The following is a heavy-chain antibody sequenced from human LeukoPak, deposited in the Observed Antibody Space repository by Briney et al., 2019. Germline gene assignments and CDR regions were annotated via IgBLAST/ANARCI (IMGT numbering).Heavy chain of an antibody. CDR2: IWYDGTNK. J-gene: IGHJ4*02. CDR3: ARVTGSGSYYNGIDY. Sequence: SGRSLRLSCAASGFTFSSCGMHWVRQAPGKGLEWVAVIWYDGTNKYYADSVKGRFTISRDNSKNTLYLQMNSLRAEDTAVYYCARVTGSGSYYNGIDYWGQGTLVTVSS. CDR1: GFTFSSCG. D-gene: IGHD3-10*01. V-gene: IGHV3-33*01.